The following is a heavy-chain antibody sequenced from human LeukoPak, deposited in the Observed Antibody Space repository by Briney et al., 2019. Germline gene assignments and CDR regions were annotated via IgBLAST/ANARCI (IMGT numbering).Heavy chain of an antibody. J-gene: IGHJ1*01. CDR2: IYASGST. V-gene: IGHV4-61*02. CDR3: ARTSREYFQH. CDR1: GGSISSGSYY. Sequence: SETLSLTCTVSGGSISSGSYYWSWIRQPAGKGLEWIGRIYASGSTNYNPSLKSRVTISVDTSKNQFSLKLSSVTAADTAVYYCARTSREYFQHWGQGTLVTVSS.